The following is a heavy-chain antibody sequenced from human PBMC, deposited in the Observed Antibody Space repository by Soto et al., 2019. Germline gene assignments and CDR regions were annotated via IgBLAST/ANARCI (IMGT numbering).Heavy chain of an antibody. V-gene: IGHV3-15*01. J-gene: IGHJ4*02. CDR1: GFILSNAW. Sequence: PRGSLRLSWAASGFILSNAWMNWVRQSPGRGLEWVGRIKSKPDGETIDYASPVKGRFTISRDDSKRSAYLQMSSLKTEDTALYYCATGGYYFDYWGQGTLVTLSS. CDR2: IKSKPDGETI. CDR3: ATGGYYFDY. D-gene: IGHD3-16*01.